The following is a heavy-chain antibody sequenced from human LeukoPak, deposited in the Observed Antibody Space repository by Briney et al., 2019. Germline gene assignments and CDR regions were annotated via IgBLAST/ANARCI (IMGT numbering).Heavy chain of an antibody. Sequence: PGESLRLSCAASGFTFSNYGMHWVRQAPGKGLEWVAFIRYDGSNKSYADSVKGRFTISRDNSKNTLYLQMNSLRAEDTAVYYCARDMAEMATIVDYWGQGTLVTVSS. CDR2: IRYDGSNK. CDR3: ARDMAEMATIVDY. J-gene: IGHJ4*02. D-gene: IGHD5-24*01. CDR1: GFTFSNYG. V-gene: IGHV3-30*02.